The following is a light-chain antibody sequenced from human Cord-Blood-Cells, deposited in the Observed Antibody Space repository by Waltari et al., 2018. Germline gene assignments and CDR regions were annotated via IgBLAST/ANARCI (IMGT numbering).Light chain of an antibody. J-gene: IGKJ1*01. V-gene: IGKV3-11*01. CDR2: DAS. CDR3: QQRSNWWT. CDR1: PSVGSY. Sequence: IVLTQSPATLSLSPGERATLSCRASPSVGSYLAGCQQKPGQAPRLLIYDASNRATGIPARFSGSGSGTDFTLTSSSLEPEDVAVYYCQQRSNWWTFGQGTKVES.